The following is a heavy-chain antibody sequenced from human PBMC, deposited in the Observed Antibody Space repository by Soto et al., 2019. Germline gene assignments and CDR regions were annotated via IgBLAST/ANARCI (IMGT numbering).Heavy chain of an antibody. CDR3: AHQKYCSSTSCGPPDDP. J-gene: IGHJ5*02. D-gene: IGHD2-2*01. V-gene: IGHV1-18*01. Sequence: QVQLVQSGAEVKKPGASVKVSCKASGYTFTSYGISWVRQAPGQGLEWMGWISAYNGNTNYAQKLQGRVTMTTDTSTSTAYMELRSLRSDDTAVYYCAHQKYCSSTSCGPPDDPWGQGTLVTVSS. CDR2: ISAYNGNT. CDR1: GYTFTSYG.